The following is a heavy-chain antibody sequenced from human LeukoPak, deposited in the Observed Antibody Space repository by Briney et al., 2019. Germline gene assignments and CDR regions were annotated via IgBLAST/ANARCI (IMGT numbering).Heavy chain of an antibody. V-gene: IGHV1-8*01. Sequence: ASVKVSCKASGYTFSSYDINWVRQAAGQGLEWMGWMNPNSGNTGYAQKFQGRVTMTRNTSISTAYMELSSLRSEDTAVYYCAREYDFWSGYSRWGQGTLVTVSS. J-gene: IGHJ4*02. CDR1: GYTFSSYD. CDR2: MNPNSGNT. D-gene: IGHD3-3*01. CDR3: AREYDFWSGYSR.